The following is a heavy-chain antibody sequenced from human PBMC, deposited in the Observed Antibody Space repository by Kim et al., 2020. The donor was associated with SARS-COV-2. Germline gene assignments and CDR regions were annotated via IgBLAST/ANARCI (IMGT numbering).Heavy chain of an antibody. V-gene: IGHV7-4-1*02. J-gene: IGHJ4*02. Sequence: ASVKVSCKASGYTFTSYDMNWVRQAPGQGLEWMGWFNTNTGNPTYAQGFTGRFVFSLDTSVSTAYLQISSLKAEDTAVYYCARTGDYYGSGSYPKNYFDYWGQGTLLTVSS. D-gene: IGHD3-10*01. CDR3: ARTGDYYGSGSYPKNYFDY. CDR1: GYTFTSYD. CDR2: FNTNTGNP.